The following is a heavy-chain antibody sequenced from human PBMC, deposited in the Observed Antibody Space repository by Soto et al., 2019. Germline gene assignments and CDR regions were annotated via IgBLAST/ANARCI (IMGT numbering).Heavy chain of an antibody. V-gene: IGHV3-43*01. Sequence: EVQLVESGGVVVQPGGSLRLSCAASGFTFDDYTMHWVRQAPGKGLEWVSLISWDGGSTYYADSVKGRFTISRDNSKNSLYLQMNSLRTEDTALYYCAKDNHRYDSSGYHPDYWGQGTLVTVSS. CDR1: GFTFDDYT. J-gene: IGHJ4*02. D-gene: IGHD3-22*01. CDR3: AKDNHRYDSSGYHPDY. CDR2: ISWDGGST.